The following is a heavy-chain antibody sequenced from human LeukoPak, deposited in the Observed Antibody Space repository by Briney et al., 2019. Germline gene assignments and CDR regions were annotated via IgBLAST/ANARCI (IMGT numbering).Heavy chain of an antibody. V-gene: IGHV3-7*01. CDR1: GLTFSSYW. D-gene: IGHD5-18*01. Sequence: GGSLRLSCVGSGLTFSSYWMSWVRQAPGKGPEWVANIKEDGSERYYVDSVKGRFTISRDNAKNSLYVQMNSLRAEDTAVYYCASLRQLWYAFDHWGQGTLVTVSS. CDR2: IKEDGSER. J-gene: IGHJ4*02. CDR3: ASLRQLWYAFDH.